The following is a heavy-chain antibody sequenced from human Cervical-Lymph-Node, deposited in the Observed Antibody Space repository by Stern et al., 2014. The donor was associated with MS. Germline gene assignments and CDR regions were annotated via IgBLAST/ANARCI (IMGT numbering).Heavy chain of an antibody. CDR1: DGSISSFY. CDR3: SRGGDAYKLGNS. Sequence: QLQLQESGPGLVKPSETLSLTCSVSDGSISSFYWSWIRQPPGKGLEWIGGVYGRGDSHYNPSLKSRVTVSVDTSKNQFSLNLSSVTAADTAVYYCSRGGDAYKLGNSWGQGTLVTVSS. CDR2: VYGRGDS. J-gene: IGHJ4*02. D-gene: IGHD5-24*01. V-gene: IGHV4-59*01.